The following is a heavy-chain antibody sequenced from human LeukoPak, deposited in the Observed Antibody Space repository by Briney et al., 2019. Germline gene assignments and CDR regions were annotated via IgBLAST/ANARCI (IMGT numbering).Heavy chain of an antibody. D-gene: IGHD3-22*01. J-gene: IGHJ3*02. V-gene: IGHV4-39*01. CDR3: ARVALSSGYTFAFDM. Sequence: PSETLSLTCTVSSGSISSTNYYWGWIRQPPGKGLEWIASIYYSGNTYYNPSLKSRVSISVDTSKNQFSLRLRSVTAADTAVYYCARVALSSGYTFAFDMWGQGTMVTVSS. CDR2: IYYSGNT. CDR1: SGSISSTNYY.